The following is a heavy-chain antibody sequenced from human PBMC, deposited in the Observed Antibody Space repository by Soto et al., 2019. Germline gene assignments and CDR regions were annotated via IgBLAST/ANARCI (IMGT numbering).Heavy chain of an antibody. CDR2: IIPIFGTA. J-gene: IGHJ6*02. V-gene: IGHV1-69*13. D-gene: IGHD3-3*01. CDR3: AGPIPGNHYDFWSGYPEPYYYYGMDV. Sequence: GASVKVSCKASGGTFSSYAISWVRQAPGQGLEWMGGIIPIFGTANYAQKFQGRVTITADESTSTAYMELSSLRSEDTAVYYCAGPIPGNHYDFWSGYPEPYYYYGMDVWGQGTTVTVSS. CDR1: GGTFSSYA.